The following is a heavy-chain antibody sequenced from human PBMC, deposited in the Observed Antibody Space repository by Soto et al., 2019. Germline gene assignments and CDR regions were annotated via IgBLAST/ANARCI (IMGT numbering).Heavy chain of an antibody. V-gene: IGHV4-34*01. CDR1: GGSISGYY. Sequence: SETLSLTCVVYGGSISGYYWSWIRQPPGKGLEWTGEINHSGSTNYNPSLKSRGTISVDTSKNQFSLKLNSVTAADTAVYYCAGRVGVVIPAAMRDYYYYYGMDVWGQGTTVTVSS. J-gene: IGHJ6*02. CDR3: AGRVGVVIPAAMRDYYYYYGMDV. CDR2: INHSGST. D-gene: IGHD2-2*01.